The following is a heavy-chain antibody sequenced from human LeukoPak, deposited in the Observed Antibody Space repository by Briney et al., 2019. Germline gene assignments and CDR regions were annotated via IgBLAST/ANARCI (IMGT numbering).Heavy chain of an antibody. D-gene: IGHD2-21*02. CDR1: GFTFSSYG. Sequence: GGSLRLSCAASGFTFSSYGMHWVRQAPGKGLEGGAVIWYDGSNKYYADSVKGRFTISRDNSKNTLYLQMNSLRAEDTAVYYCARDKGVVVTAIGYFDYWGQGTLVTVSS. CDR3: ARDKGVVVTAIGYFDY. J-gene: IGHJ4*02. V-gene: IGHV3-33*01. CDR2: IWYDGSNK.